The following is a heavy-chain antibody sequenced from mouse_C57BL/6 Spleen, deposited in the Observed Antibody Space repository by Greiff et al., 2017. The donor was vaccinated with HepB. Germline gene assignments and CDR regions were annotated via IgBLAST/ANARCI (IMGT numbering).Heavy chain of an antibody. CDR3: AKKDLTGWYFDV. J-gene: IGHJ1*03. D-gene: IGHD4-1*01. CDR1: GFSLTSYG. CDR2: IWRGGST. V-gene: IGHV2-5*01. Sequence: VKLMESGPGLVQPSQSLSITCTVSGFSLTSYGVHWVRQSPGKGLEWLGVIWRGGSTDYNAAFMSRLSITKDNSKSQVFFKMNSLQADDTAIYYCAKKDLTGWYFDVWGTGTTVTVSS.